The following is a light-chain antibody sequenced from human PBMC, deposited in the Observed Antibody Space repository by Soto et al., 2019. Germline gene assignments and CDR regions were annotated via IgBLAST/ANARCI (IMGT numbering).Light chain of an antibody. Sequence: QPALTQPASVSGSPGQSITISCTGTSSDVGAYNYVSWFQQHPGKAPELMIYEVSNRPSGVSHRFSGSKSGNTASLTISGLQAEDEADYYCSSHTTSSTWVFGGGTKVTVL. J-gene: IGLJ3*02. V-gene: IGLV2-14*01. CDR1: SSDVGAYNY. CDR3: SSHTTSSTWV. CDR2: EVS.